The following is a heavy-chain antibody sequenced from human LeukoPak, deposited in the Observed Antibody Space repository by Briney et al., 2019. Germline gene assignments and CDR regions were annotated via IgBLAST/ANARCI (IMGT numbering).Heavy chain of an antibody. CDR2: IYYSGST. Sequence: PSETLSLTCTVSGGSISSSSYYWGWIRQPPGKGLEWIGSIYYSGSTYYNPSLKSRVTISVDTSKNQFSLKLSSVTAADTAVYYCARRSVSLSGVRYYYGSGVALPDYWGQGTLVTVSS. CDR1: GGSISSSSYY. J-gene: IGHJ4*02. V-gene: IGHV4-39*07. CDR3: ARRSVSLSGVRYYYGSGVALPDY. D-gene: IGHD3-10*01.